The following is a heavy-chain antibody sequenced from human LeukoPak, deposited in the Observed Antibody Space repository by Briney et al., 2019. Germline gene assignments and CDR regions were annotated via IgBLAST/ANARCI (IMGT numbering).Heavy chain of an antibody. CDR1: GFTFSSHA. Sequence: PGGSLRLSCAASGFTFSSHAMHWLRQAPGKGLEWVAVILHDGSNKYWADSVKGRFTISRDNSKNTLSLQMNSLRVEDTAVYYCARGLSGGYCFDYWGQGTLVTVSS. V-gene: IGHV3-30-3*01. D-gene: IGHD1-26*01. CDR2: ILHDGSNK. CDR3: ARGLSGGYCFDY. J-gene: IGHJ4*02.